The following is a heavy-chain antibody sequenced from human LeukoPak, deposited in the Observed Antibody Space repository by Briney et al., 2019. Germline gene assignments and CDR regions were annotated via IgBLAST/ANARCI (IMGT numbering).Heavy chain of an antibody. V-gene: IGHV3-23*01. CDR2: IGVGGSDT. CDR3: ASGYTSGPRVDV. J-gene: IGHJ6*02. CDR1: GFTFSSYA. Sequence: GGSLRLSCAAPGFTFSSYAMNWVRQAPGKGLEWVSGIGVGGSDTYYADSVKGRFTISRDNSKNTLYLQMNTPRVEDTAIYYCASGYTSGPRVDVWGQGTTVTVSS. D-gene: IGHD6-19*01.